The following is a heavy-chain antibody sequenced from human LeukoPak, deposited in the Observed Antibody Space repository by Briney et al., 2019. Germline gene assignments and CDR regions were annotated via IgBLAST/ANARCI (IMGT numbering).Heavy chain of an antibody. Sequence: PGGSLRLSCAASGFTFSSYAMNWVRQAPGRGLEWVSGFSGSGGTTYYADSVKGRFTISRDNSKNTLYLQMNSLRAEDTAVYYCAREGGYYDILTGYYYAFDIWGQGTMVTVSS. D-gene: IGHD3-9*01. V-gene: IGHV3-23*01. CDR3: AREGGYYDILTGYYYAFDI. CDR2: FSGSGGTT. J-gene: IGHJ3*02. CDR1: GFTFSSYA.